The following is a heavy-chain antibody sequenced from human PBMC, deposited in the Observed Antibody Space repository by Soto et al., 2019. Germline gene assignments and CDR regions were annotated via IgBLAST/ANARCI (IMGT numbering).Heavy chain of an antibody. CDR1: GGSISSGGYF. D-gene: IGHD1-1*01. V-gene: IGHV4-31*03. Sequence: QVQLQESGPGLVKPSQTLSLTCTVSGGSISSGGYFWSWIRQPPGKGLEWIGNIFYSGTTYYNPSXXRXXTISVDTSKNQFSLKLSSVTAADTAVYFCARGVLYWGQGTLVTVSS. CDR3: ARGVLY. J-gene: IGHJ4*02. CDR2: IFYSGTT.